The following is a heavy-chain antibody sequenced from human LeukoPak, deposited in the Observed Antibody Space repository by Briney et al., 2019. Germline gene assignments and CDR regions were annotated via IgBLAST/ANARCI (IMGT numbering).Heavy chain of an antibody. CDR3: ARSLLRFLEWPKGIDAFDI. Sequence: SETLSLTCTVSGGSISSYYWSWIRQPPGKGLEWIGYIYYSGSTNYNPSLKSRVTMSVDASKNQFSLKLSSVTAADTAVYYCARSLLRFLEWPKGIDAFDIWGQGTMVTVSS. J-gene: IGHJ3*02. CDR1: GGSISSYY. CDR2: IYYSGST. D-gene: IGHD3-3*01. V-gene: IGHV4-59*01.